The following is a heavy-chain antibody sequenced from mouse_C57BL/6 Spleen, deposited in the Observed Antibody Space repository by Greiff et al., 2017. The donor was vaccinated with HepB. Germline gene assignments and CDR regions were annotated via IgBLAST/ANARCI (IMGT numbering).Heavy chain of an antibody. V-gene: IGHV1-69*01. CDR2: IDPSDSYA. CDR1: GYTFTSYW. D-gene: IGHD1-1*01. CDR3: ALYGSPAY. J-gene: IGHJ3*01. Sequence: QLQQPGAELVMPGASVKLSCKASGYTFTSYWMHWVKQRPGQGLEWIGEIDPSDSYANYNQKFKGKSTLTVDKSSSTAYMQLSSLTSEDSAVYYCALYGSPAYWGQGTLVTVSA.